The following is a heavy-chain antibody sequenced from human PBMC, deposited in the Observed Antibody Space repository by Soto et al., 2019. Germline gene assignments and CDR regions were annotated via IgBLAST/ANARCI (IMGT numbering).Heavy chain of an antibody. Sequence: QVQLQESGPGLVKPSQTLSLTCTISGGSISSGGYYWSWIRQHPGKGLEWIGYIYYSGSTYYNPSLKSRVTISVDTSKNQFSLKLSSVTAADTAVYYCARNVLHYYYYYMDVWGKGTTVTVSS. CDR1: GGSISSGGYY. J-gene: IGHJ6*03. CDR3: ARNVLHYYYYYMDV. D-gene: IGHD3-10*01. CDR2: IYYSGST. V-gene: IGHV4-31*03.